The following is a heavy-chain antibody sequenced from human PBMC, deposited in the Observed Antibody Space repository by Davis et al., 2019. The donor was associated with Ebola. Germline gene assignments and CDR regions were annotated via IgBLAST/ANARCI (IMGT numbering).Heavy chain of an antibody. CDR3: ARDKRSSWYGGMDV. V-gene: IGHV3-7*03. CDR1: GFTFSTYF. D-gene: IGHD6-19*01. J-gene: IGHJ6*02. Sequence: GGSLRLSCSASGFTFSTYFMHWVRQAPGKGLEWVATVDRDGSQTSYVDSVKGRFTVSRDNAKNSLYLQMNSLRAEDTAVYYCARDKRSSWYGGMDVWGQGTTVTVSS. CDR2: VDRDGSQT.